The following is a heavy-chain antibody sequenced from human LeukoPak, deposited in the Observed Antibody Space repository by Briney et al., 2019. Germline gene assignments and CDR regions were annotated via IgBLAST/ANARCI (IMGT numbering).Heavy chain of an antibody. V-gene: IGHV1-24*01. CDR2: FDPEDGET. Sequence: PEASVKVSCKVSGYTLTELSMHWVRQAPGKGLEWMGGFDPEDGETIYAQKFQGRVTMTEDTSTDTAYMELSSLRAEDTAVYYCATRGYSSSWYSTFDPWGQGTLVTVSS. CDR3: ATRGYSSSWYSTFDP. CDR1: GYTLTELS. D-gene: IGHD6-13*01. J-gene: IGHJ5*02.